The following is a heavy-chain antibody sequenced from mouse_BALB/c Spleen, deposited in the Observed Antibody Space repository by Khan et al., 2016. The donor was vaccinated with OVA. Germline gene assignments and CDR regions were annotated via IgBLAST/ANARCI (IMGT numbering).Heavy chain of an antibody. CDR1: GYSFTVYY. J-gene: IGHJ3*01. V-gene: IGHV1-26*01. D-gene: IGHD2-12*01. CDR2: VNPNNGDT. Sequence: VQLKQSGPDLVKPGASVKISCKASGYSFTVYYMTWVKQSHGKSPEWIGRVNPNNGDTNYNQNFKGKAILTVDKSSNTAYMELLSLTSEDSAVFYCARGYEFFPYWGQGTLVAVSA. CDR3: ARGYEFFPY.